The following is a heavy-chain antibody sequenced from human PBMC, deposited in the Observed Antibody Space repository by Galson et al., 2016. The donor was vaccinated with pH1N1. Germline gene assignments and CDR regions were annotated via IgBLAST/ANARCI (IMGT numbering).Heavy chain of an antibody. V-gene: IGHV4-31*03. Sequence: TLSLTCTISGASINSGHSNWTWIRQHPGKGLEWIGYIYYSGNTYYNPSLKSRVTISVDTSKSQFSLKLSSVTAADTAVYYCARRVLGQLEGLPSDAFDFWGQGTLVTVAS. CDR1: GASINSGHSN. J-gene: IGHJ3*01. CDR3: ARRVLGQLEGLPSDAFDF. D-gene: IGHD3-16*01. CDR2: IYYSGNT.